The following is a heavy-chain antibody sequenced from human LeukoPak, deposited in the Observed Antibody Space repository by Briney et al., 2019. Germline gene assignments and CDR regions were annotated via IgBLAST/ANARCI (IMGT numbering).Heavy chain of an antibody. CDR1: GGTFSSYA. D-gene: IGHD6-19*01. V-gene: IGHV1-69*06. J-gene: IGHJ4*02. CDR3: ASSNGYSSGWYLPITDY. Sequence: SVTVSCKASGGTFSSYAISWVRQAPGQGLEWMGGIIPIFGTANYAQKFQGRVTITADKSTSTAYMELSSLRSEDTAVYYCASSNGYSSGWYLPITDYWGQGTLVTVSS. CDR2: IIPIFGTA.